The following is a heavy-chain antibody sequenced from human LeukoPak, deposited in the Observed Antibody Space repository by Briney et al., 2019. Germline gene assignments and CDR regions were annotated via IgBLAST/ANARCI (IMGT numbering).Heavy chain of an antibody. D-gene: IGHD2-15*01. CDR3: ARDRLGFCSGGSCHTLRY. J-gene: IGHJ4*02. Sequence: SETLSLTCTVSGGSISSSSYHWGWIRQPPGKGLEWIGSIYYSGSTYYNPPLKSRVTISVDTSKNQFSLKLSSVTAADTAIYFCARDRLGFCSGGSCHTLRYWGQGTLVTVSS. CDR2: IYYSGST. CDR1: GGSISSSSYH. V-gene: IGHV4-39*02.